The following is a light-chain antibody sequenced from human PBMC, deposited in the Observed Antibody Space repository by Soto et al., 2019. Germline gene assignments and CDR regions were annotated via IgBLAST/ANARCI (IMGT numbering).Light chain of an antibody. J-gene: IGKJ1*01. CDR1: QSVSSNY. CDR2: GAS. V-gene: IGKV3-20*01. Sequence: DIVLTQSPGTLSLSPGERATLSCRASQSVSSNYLAWHQQKPGQAPRLLIYGASSRATGIPDRFSGSGSGTDFTLTISRLEPEEFAVYFCQQYGSSPPWTFGQGTKVEI. CDR3: QQYGSSPPWT.